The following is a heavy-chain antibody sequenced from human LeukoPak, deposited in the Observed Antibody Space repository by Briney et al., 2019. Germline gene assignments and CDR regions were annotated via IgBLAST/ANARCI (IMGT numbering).Heavy chain of an antibody. D-gene: IGHD3-22*01. Sequence: PSETLSLTCAVYGGSFSGYYWSWIRQTPGKGLEWIGEVNQSGSTNYNPSLKSRVTISEDTSKNQFSLKLSSVTAADTAVYYCARHYYDSSGPNFDYWGQGTLVTVSS. V-gene: IGHV4-34*01. J-gene: IGHJ4*02. CDR1: GGSFSGYY. CDR3: ARHYYDSSGPNFDY. CDR2: VNQSGST.